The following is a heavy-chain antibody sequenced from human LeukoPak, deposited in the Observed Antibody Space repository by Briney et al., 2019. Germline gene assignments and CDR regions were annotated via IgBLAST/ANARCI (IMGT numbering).Heavy chain of an antibody. V-gene: IGHV1-2*02. CDR3: ARDRDGDYLFDY. D-gene: IGHD4-17*01. CDR1: GYTFTGYY. Sequence: ASVKVSCKASGYTFTGYYMHWVRQAPGQGLEWMGWINPNSGGTNYAQKFQGRVTMTRDTSISTAYMELSRLRSEDTAVYYCARDRDGDYLFDYWGQGTLVTVSS. J-gene: IGHJ4*02. CDR2: INPNSGGT.